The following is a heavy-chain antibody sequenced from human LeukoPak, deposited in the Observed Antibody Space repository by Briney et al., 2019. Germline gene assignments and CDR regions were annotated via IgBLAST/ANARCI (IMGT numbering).Heavy chain of an antibody. V-gene: IGHV4-59*01. Sequence: SETLSLTCTVSGGSINNYYWSWIRQPPGKGLEWIGFIYYSGSTHYNPSLRSRVTMSVDTSKNQFSLKVTSVTAADTAVYFCARHLDLAPLYFDFWGQGTLVTVSS. CDR3: ARHLDLAPLYFDF. D-gene: IGHD2-2*03. CDR2: IYYSGST. CDR1: GGSINNYY. J-gene: IGHJ4*02.